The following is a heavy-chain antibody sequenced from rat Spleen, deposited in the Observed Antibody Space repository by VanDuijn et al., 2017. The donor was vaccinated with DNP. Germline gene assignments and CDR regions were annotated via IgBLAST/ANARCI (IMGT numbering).Heavy chain of an antibody. CDR3: TREEPRVLYYFSSLFDY. D-gene: IGHD1-2*01. CDR2: MSSGGSS. CDR1: GFPLTKYG. V-gene: IGHV2S12*01. Sequence: QVQLGESGPGLVQPSQTLSLTCTVSGFPLTKYGVSWVRQPPGKGLAWIAAMSSGGSSYFNSALKSRLSIRRDTSTSQVFLEMNSLQTEDTAIYFCTREEPRVLYYFSSLFDYWGQGVMVTVSS. J-gene: IGHJ2*01.